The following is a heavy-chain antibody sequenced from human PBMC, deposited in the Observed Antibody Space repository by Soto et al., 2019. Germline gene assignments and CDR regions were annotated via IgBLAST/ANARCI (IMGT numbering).Heavy chain of an antibody. V-gene: IGHV4-31*02. Sequence: SETLSLTCTVSGGSISSGGYYWSWIRQHPGKGMEWIGYIYYSGSTDSNPSLKSRVIISVDTSKNQFSLKLSSVTAADTAVYYCARAGQWQNNYYYYMDVWGKGTTVTVSS. CDR2: IYYSGST. D-gene: IGHD6-19*01. J-gene: IGHJ6*03. CDR1: GGSISSGGYY. CDR3: ARAGQWQNNYYYYMDV.